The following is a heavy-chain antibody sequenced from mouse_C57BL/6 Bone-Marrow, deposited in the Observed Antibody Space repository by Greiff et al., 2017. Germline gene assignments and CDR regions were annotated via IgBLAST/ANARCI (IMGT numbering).Heavy chain of an antibody. CDR3: ARGPDY. V-gene: IGHV5-17*01. CDR1: GFPFSDSG. Sequence: EVTLMESGGGLLKPGGSLKLSCAASGFPFSDSGMHWVRPAPETGLGWVAYISSGSSTLYSADPVRGRFTISRDNAKNTLFLQMTSLRSEDTAMYYCARGPDYWGQGTTLTVSS. CDR2: ISSGSSTL. J-gene: IGHJ2*01.